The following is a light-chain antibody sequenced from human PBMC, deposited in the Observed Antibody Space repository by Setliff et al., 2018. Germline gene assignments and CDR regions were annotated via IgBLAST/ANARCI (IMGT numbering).Light chain of an antibody. Sequence: LTQSPSASGSPGQSVTISCTGTSNDVGAYNFVSWYQQYPGNPPKLIIYEVSKRPSGVPDRFFGSKSGNTASLTVSGLQAEDEADYFCSSFGGNNNLLFGGGTKFTVL. J-gene: IGLJ2*01. CDR3: SSFGGNNNLL. V-gene: IGLV2-8*01. CDR2: EVS. CDR1: SNDVGAYNF.